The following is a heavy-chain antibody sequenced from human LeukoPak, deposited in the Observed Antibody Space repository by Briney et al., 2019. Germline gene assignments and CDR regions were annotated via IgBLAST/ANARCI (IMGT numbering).Heavy chain of an antibody. CDR2: ISSSSSYI. V-gene: IGHV3-21*01. Sequence: PGGSLRLSCAASGFTFSSYSMNWVRQAPGKGLEWVSFISSSSSYIYYADSVKGRFTISRDNAKNSLYLQMNSLRAEDTAVYYCARDEQLVQGLLDYWGQGTLVTVSS. CDR1: GFTFSSYS. D-gene: IGHD6-6*01. CDR3: ARDEQLVQGLLDY. J-gene: IGHJ4*02.